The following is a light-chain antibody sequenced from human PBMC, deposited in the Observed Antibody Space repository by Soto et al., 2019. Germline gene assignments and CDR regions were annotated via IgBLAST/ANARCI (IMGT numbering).Light chain of an antibody. Sequence: EIVLTQSPGTLSLSPGERATLSCRASQSVSSSYLAWYQQKPGQAPRLLIYGASSRATGIPDRFSGSGSGTDFTLTISRLEPEDFAVYYCPQYGSSPPRVTFGPGTKVDIK. CDR2: GAS. CDR3: PQYGSSPPRVT. J-gene: IGKJ3*01. V-gene: IGKV3-20*01. CDR1: QSVSSSY.